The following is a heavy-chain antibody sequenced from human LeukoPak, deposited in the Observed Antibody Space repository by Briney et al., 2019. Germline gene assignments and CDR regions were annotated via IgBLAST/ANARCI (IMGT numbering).Heavy chain of an antibody. CDR3: ARMKEEWLLYGGVYYYYYMDV. CDR1: GGSISSHY. Sequence: SETLSLTCTVSGGSISSHYWSWIRQPPGKGLEWIGYIYYSGSANYNPSLKSRVTISVDTSKNQFSLKLSSVTAADTAVYYCARMKEEWLLYGGVYYYYYMDVWGKGPTVTVSS. D-gene: IGHD3-3*01. CDR2: IYYSGSA. V-gene: IGHV4-59*11. J-gene: IGHJ6*03.